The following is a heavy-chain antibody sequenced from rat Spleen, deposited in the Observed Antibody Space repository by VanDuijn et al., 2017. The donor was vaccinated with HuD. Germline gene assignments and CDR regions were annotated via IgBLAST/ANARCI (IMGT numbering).Heavy chain of an antibody. CDR2: ISPGGGNT. V-gene: IGHV5-25*01. Sequence: EVQLVESGGGLVQPGRSLKLSCAASGFTFNNYDMAWVRQDSTKGLEWVASISPGGGNTYYRDSVKGRFTVSRDNAKSTLYLQMDSLRSEDTATFYCVRQDTSGYSNWFTYWGPGTLVTVSS. J-gene: IGHJ3*01. CDR1: GFTFNNYD. CDR3: VRQDTSGYSNWFTY. D-gene: IGHD4-3*01.